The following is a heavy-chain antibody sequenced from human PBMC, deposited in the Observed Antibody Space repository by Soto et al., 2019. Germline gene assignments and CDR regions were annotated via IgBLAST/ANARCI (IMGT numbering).Heavy chain of an antibody. J-gene: IGHJ3*02. CDR3: ERNPPLNYYDSSGYLALDAFDI. D-gene: IGHD3-22*01. CDR1: GGSISSYY. Sequence: SETLSLTCPVSGGSISSYYWSWIRQRTGKGLEWIGYIYYSGSTNYNPSLKSRVTISLETSKNQFSLKLSSVTAADTDVYYCERNPPLNYYDSSGYLALDAFDIWGQGTMVTVSS. V-gene: IGHV4-59*01. CDR2: IYYSGST.